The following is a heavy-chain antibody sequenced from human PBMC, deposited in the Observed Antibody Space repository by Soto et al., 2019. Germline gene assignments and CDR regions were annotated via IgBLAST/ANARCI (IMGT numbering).Heavy chain of an antibody. V-gene: IGHV4-30-4*01. D-gene: IGHD2-15*01. CDR1: GGSISSGDYY. J-gene: IGHJ4*02. Sequence: SETLSLTCTVSGGSISSGDYYWSWIRQPPGKGLEWIGYIYYSGSTYYNQSLKSRVTISVDTSKNQFSLKLSSVTAADTALYYCARVGYCSGGSCYSEDYWGQGPLVTVSS. CDR2: IYYSGST. CDR3: ARVGYCSGGSCYSEDY.